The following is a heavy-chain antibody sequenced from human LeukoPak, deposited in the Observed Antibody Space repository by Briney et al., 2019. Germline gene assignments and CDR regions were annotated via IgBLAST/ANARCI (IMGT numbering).Heavy chain of an antibody. V-gene: IGHV3-23*01. CDR3: ATTLGSGWKFDY. D-gene: IGHD6-19*01. CDR2: ISGSGGST. J-gene: IGHJ4*02. CDR1: GFTFSSYA. Sequence: GGSLRLSYAASGFTFSSYAMSWVRQAPGKGLEWVSAISGSGGSTYYADSVKGRFTISRDNSKSTLYLQMNSLRAEDTAVYYCATTLGSGWKFDYWGQGTLVTVSS.